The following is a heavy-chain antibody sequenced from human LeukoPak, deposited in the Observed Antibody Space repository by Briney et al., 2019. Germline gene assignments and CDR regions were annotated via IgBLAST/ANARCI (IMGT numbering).Heavy chain of an antibody. CDR1: GFTFSSYV. CDR3: ARGSVPYYDYGWFDP. V-gene: IGHV3-30-3*01. J-gene: IGHJ5*02. Sequence: GGSLRLSCAASGFTFSSYVMHWVRQAPGKGLEWVAVISYDGSNKYYADSVKGRFTISRDNSKDTLYLQMNSLRAEDTAVYYCARGSVPYYDYGWFDPWGQGTLVTVSS. D-gene: IGHD3-22*01. CDR2: ISYDGSNK.